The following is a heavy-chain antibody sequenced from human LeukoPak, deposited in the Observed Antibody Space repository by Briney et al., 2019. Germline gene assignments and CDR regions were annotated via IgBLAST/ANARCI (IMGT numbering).Heavy chain of an antibody. J-gene: IGHJ6*03. D-gene: IGHD1-26*01. CDR1: GGSISSGSYY. Sequence: SQTLSLTCTVSGGSISSGSYYWSWIRQPAGKGLEWIGRIYTSGSTNYNPSLRSRVTISVDTSKNQFSLKLSSVTAADTAVYYCAREGSYMDVWGKGTTVTVSS. CDR2: IYTSGST. CDR3: AREGSYMDV. V-gene: IGHV4-61*02.